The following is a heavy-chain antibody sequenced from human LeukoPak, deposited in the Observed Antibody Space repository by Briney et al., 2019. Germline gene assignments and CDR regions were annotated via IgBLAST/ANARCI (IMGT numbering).Heavy chain of an antibody. CDR1: GYTFTNYA. CDR2: INAGNGNT. D-gene: IGHD3-3*01. J-gene: IGHJ4*02. V-gene: IGHV1-3*01. Sequence: ASVKVSCKASGYTFTNYAIHWVRQAPGQRLEWMGWINAGNGNTKYSQKFQGRVTITTDESTSTAYMELSSLRAEDTALYYCAKMSITIFGVRHDDLDYRGQGTLVTVSS. CDR3: AKMSITIFGVRHDDLDY.